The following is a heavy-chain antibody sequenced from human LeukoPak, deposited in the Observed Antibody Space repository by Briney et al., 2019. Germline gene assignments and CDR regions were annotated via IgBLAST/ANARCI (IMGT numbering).Heavy chain of an antibody. D-gene: IGHD3-10*01. CDR1: GGSFSGYY. Sequence: SETLSLTCAGYGGSFSGYYWSWIRQPPGKGLEWIGEINHSGSTKYNPSLKSRVTISVGTSKNQFSLKLSSVTAADTAVYYCARRLGRKFGERFYYYHYMDVWGKGTTFTISS. CDR2: INHSGST. J-gene: IGHJ6*03. V-gene: IGHV4-34*01. CDR3: ARRLGRKFGERFYYYHYMDV.